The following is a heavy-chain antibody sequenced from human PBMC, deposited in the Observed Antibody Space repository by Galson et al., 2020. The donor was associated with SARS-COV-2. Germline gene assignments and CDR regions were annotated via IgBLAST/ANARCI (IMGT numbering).Heavy chain of an antibody. Sequence: GESLKISCKGSGYSFTSYWIGWVRQMPGKGLEWMGIIYPGDSDTRYSPSFQGQVTISADKSISTAYLQWSSLKASDTAMYYCARWYYDILTGNPGWFDPWGQGTLVTVSS. CDR2: IYPGDSDT. D-gene: IGHD3-9*01. J-gene: IGHJ5*02. V-gene: IGHV5-51*01. CDR1: GYSFTSYW. CDR3: ARWYYDILTGNPGWFDP.